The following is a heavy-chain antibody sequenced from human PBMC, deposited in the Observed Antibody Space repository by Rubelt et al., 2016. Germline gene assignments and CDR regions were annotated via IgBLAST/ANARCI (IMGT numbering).Heavy chain of an antibody. CDR3: ARDSSSRDY. V-gene: IGHV4-38-2*02. CDR2: IYHSGST. J-gene: IGHJ4*02. Sequence: QVQLQESGPGLVKPSETLSLTCTVSGYSISSGYYWGWIRQPPGKGLEWIGSIYHSGSTYYNPSLKRRVTISVDTSKNQFSLKLSSVTAADTAVYYCARDSSSRDYWGQGTLVTVSS. CDR1: GYSISSGYY. D-gene: IGHD6-13*01.